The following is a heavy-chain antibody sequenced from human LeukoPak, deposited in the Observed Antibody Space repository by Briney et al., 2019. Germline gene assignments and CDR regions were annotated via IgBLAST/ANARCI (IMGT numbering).Heavy chain of an antibody. Sequence: GGSLRLSCAASGFTFSSYAMHWVRQAPGKGLEWVAVISYDGSNKYYADSVKGRFTISRDNSKNTLYLQMNSLRAEDTAVYYCARSIAVAGNPDIWGQGTMVTVSS. D-gene: IGHD6-19*01. CDR2: ISYDGSNK. CDR1: GFTFSSYA. CDR3: ARSIAVAGNPDI. J-gene: IGHJ3*02. V-gene: IGHV3-30*04.